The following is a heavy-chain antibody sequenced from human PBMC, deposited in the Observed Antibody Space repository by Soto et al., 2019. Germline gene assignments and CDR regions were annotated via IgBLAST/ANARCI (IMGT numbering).Heavy chain of an antibody. CDR2: IFHSGSS. J-gene: IGHJ4*02. Sequence: QVHLQESGPGLVKPSETLSLTCSVSNDSIRSDNWWSWVRQLPGKGLEWIGEIFHSGSSNNNPSLKSRVTLSVDKTKNEFSLKLNSVTAADTAVYYCARRLFVRGTLGYYDSWGQGTLVTVSS. V-gene: IGHV4-4*02. D-gene: IGHD3-10*02. CDR1: NDSIRSDNW. CDR3: ARRLFVRGTLGYYDS.